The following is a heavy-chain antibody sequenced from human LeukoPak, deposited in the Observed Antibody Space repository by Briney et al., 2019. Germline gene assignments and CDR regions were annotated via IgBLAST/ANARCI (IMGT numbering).Heavy chain of an antibody. D-gene: IGHD3-22*01. CDR1: GYTLTELS. CDR2: FKREDDEP. J-gene: IGHJ4*02. Sequence: ASVKVSCKVSGYTLTELSMHWVRQAPGKGLEWMGGFKREDDEPIYAPHFQGRVTVTDDTSTDTAYMELSSLSSEDTAVYYCATLDSYYDNSGRPLVPDWGQGTLVTVSS. CDR3: ATLDSYYDNSGRPLVPD. V-gene: IGHV1-24*01.